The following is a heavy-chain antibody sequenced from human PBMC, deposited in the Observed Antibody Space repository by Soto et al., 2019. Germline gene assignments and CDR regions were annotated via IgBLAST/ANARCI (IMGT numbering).Heavy chain of an antibody. CDR3: ARARIVVAGTIVDY. V-gene: IGHV4-38-2*01. CDR1: GYSLTSGYY. D-gene: IGHD6-13*01. J-gene: IGHJ4*02. CDR2: IYHSGDT. Sequence: SETLSLTCAVSGYSLTSGYYCGWIRQPPGKGLEWIGSIYHSGDTYYNPSLKSRVTISVDTSKNHFSLKLTSVTAADTAVYYCARARIVVAGTIVDYWGQGTLVTVSS.